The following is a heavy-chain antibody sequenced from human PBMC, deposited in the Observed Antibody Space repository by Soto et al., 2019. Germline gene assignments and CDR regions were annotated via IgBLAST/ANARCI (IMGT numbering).Heavy chain of an antibody. J-gene: IGHJ4*02. Sequence: PGGSLRLSCAASGFTVSNNYMTWVRQAPGKGLEWVSFIYSSGSTYYADSVKGRFTISRDNFKNTLYLQMNSLRAEDTAVYYCACGYSYTQPGFAYWGLGTLVTVSS. V-gene: IGHV3-53*01. CDR3: ACGYSYTQPGFAY. CDR1: GFTVSNNY. CDR2: IYSSGST. D-gene: IGHD5-18*01.